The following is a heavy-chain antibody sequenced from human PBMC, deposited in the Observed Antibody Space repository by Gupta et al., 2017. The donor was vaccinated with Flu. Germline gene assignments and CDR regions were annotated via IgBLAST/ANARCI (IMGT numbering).Heavy chain of an antibody. CDR1: GYTFTGYY. V-gene: IGHV1-2*02. Sequence: QVQLVQSGAEVEKPGASVKVSCHASGYTFTGYYMHWVRQPPAQGLEWMGWINPNRGGTNYAQKFQGRVTMTRDTSISTAYMELSRLRSDDTAVYYWARAARIQLWFPISWFDPWGQGTLVTVSS. CDR2: INPNRGGT. CDR3: ARAARIQLWFPISWFDP. J-gene: IGHJ5*02. D-gene: IGHD5-18*01.